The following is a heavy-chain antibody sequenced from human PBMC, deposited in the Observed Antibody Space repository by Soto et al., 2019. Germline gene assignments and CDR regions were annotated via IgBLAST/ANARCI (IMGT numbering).Heavy chain of an antibody. J-gene: IGHJ6*03. V-gene: IGHV4-59*01. CDR3: ARGGVGYCSSTSCYSHYYYYCMDV. CDR1: GGSISSYY. D-gene: IGHD2-2*01. CDR2: IYYSGST. Sequence: SETLSLTCTVSGGSISSYYWSWIRQPPGKGLEWIGYIYYSGSTNYNPSLKSRVTISVDTSKNQFSLKLSSVTAADTAVYYCARGGVGYCSSTSCYSHYYYYCMDVWGKGTTVTVSS.